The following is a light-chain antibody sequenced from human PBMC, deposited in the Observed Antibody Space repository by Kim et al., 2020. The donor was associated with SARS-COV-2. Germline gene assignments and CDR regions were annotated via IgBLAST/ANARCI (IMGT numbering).Light chain of an antibody. CDR2: EHS. V-gene: IGLV6-57*03. CDR1: SGSIARNY. CDR3: QSYDNTEWV. J-gene: IGLJ3*02. Sequence: NFMLTQPLSVSESPGKTVTISCTRSSGSIARNYVQWFQQRPASAPTTVIYEHSHRPSGVPERFSGSIDRSSNSASLTISGLKTEDEADYYCQSYDNTEWVLGGGTKLTV.